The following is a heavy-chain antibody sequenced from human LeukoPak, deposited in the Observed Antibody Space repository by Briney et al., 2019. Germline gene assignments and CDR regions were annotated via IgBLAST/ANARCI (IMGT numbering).Heavy chain of an antibody. D-gene: IGHD3-22*01. CDR3: ARFLGGYDSSGPYYFDY. CDR2: IHWNGGST. CDR1: GFTSDNYG. Sequence: PGRSLRLSCAAAGFTSDNYGISWDRHLPRKGLEWVTGIHWNGGSTGYADSVKGQFTNYRDNAKNSMYLQMNSLRAEDTALYYCARFLGGYDSSGPYYFDYWGQGTLVTVSS. J-gene: IGHJ4*02. V-gene: IGHV3-20*04.